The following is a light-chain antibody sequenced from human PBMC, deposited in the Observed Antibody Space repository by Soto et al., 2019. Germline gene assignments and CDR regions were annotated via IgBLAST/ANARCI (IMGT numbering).Light chain of an antibody. CDR1: QGIDNY. V-gene: IGKV1-27*01. Sequence: DVQMTQSPSSLSASVGDRVTITCRASQGIDNYLAWYQQKPGKAPKLLIYAASTLQSGVPSRFTGSGSGTDFPLTISSLQPEDAATYYCQKCKVAPFTFGGGTRWIS. CDR2: AAS. CDR3: QKCKVAPFT. J-gene: IGKJ4*01.